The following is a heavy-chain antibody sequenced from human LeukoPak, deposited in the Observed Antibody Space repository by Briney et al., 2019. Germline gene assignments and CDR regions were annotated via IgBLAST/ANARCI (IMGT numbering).Heavy chain of an antibody. CDR1: GFTFSSYW. Sequence: PGRSLRLSCAASGFTFSSYWMPWVRQVPGKGLVWVARINPGGSSITYADSVKGRFTTSRDNAKNTLYLQMDSLRAEDTGVYYCARSNQADDYWGQGTLVTVSS. J-gene: IGHJ4*02. V-gene: IGHV3-74*01. CDR3: ARSNQADDY. D-gene: IGHD1-14*01. CDR2: INPGGSSI.